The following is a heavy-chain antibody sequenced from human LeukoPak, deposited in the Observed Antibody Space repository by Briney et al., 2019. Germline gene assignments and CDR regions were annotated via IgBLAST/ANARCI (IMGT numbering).Heavy chain of an antibody. V-gene: IGHV3-13*01. CDR2: NCTAGDT. D-gene: IGHD6-13*01. J-gene: IGHJ6*02. CDR3: ARGRSSSQPSDYYYGMDV. Sequence: GSLRLSCAASGFTFRNYDMHWVRQAKGKGLGWVSANCTAGDTHYPGSAKGRFTISRENAKNSVYLQMNSLRAGDTAVYYCARGRSSSQPSDYYYGMDVWGQGTTVTVSS. CDR1: GFTFRNYD.